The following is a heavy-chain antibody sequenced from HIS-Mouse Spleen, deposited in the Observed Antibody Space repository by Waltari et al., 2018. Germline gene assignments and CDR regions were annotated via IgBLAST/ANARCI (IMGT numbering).Heavy chain of an antibody. J-gene: IGHJ4*02. CDR1: GFPFRCYL. D-gene: IGHD1-26*01. CDR3: ARGASGSYYLVSVSDY. V-gene: IGHV3-48*01. CDR2: ISSSSSTI. Sequence: EVQLVESGGVLVQPGGSLRLSCAACGFPFRCYLINWVRQAPGKGLEWGSYISSSSSTIYYADSVKGRFTISRDNAKNSLYLQMNSLRAEDTAVYYCARGASGSYYLVSVSDYWGQGTLVTVSS.